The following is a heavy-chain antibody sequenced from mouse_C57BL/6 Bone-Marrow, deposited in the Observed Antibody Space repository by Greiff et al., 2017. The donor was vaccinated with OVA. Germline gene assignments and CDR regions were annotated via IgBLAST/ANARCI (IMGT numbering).Heavy chain of an antibody. CDR1: GFTFSSYG. CDR2: ISSGGSYT. CDR3: ARHLRNYGSSCFAY. V-gene: IGHV5-6*01. J-gene: IGHJ3*01. D-gene: IGHD1-1*01. Sequence: EVKLMESGGDLVKPGGSLKLSCAASGFTFSSYGMSWVRQTPDKRLEWVATISSGGSYTYYPDSVKGRFTISRDNAKNTLYLQMSSLKSEDSAMYYCARHLRNYGSSCFAYWGQGTLVTVSA.